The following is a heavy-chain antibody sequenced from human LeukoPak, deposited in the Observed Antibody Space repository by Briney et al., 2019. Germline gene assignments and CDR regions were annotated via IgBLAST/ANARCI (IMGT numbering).Heavy chain of an antibody. D-gene: IGHD6-13*01. J-gene: IGHJ2*01. CDR1: GGSFSGYY. CDR2: INHSGST. CDR3: ARGSIAAAGPSGFDL. V-gene: IGHV4-34*01. Sequence: PSETLSLTCAVYGGSFSGYYWSWIRQPPGKGLEWIGEINHSGSTNYNPSLKSRVTISVDTSKNQFSLKLSSVTAADTAVYYCARGSIAAAGPSGFDLWGRGTLVTVSS.